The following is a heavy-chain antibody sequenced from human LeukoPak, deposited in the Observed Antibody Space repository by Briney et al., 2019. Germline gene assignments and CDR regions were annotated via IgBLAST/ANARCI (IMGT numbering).Heavy chain of an antibody. CDR3: ARVADIAVAGTLALDY. V-gene: IGHV6-1*01. Sequence: SQTLSLTCAISGDSVSSNSAAWNWIRQSPSRGLEWLGRTYYRSKWYNDYAVSVKSRITINPDTSKNQFSLQLNSVTPEDTAVYYCARVADIAVAGTLALDYWGQGTLVTVSS. D-gene: IGHD6-19*01. CDR2: TYYRSKWYN. J-gene: IGHJ4*02. CDR1: GDSVSSNSAA.